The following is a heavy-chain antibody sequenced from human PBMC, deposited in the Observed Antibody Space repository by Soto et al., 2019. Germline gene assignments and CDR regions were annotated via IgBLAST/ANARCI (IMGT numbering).Heavy chain of an antibody. J-gene: IGHJ2*01. V-gene: IGHV1-24*01. D-gene: IGHD4-17*01. Sequence: GASVKGSCKVFGYTPTEIFLPWGGQASGKGLEWMGGFDPEDGETIYAQKFQGRVTMTEDTSTDTAYMELSSLRSEDTAVYYCATIQTVTTIGFWYFDLWGRGTLVTVSS. CDR2: FDPEDGET. CDR3: ATIQTVTTIGFWYFDL. CDR1: GYTPTEIF.